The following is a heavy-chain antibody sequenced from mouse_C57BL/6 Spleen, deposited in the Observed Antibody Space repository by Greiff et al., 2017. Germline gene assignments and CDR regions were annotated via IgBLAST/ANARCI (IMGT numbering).Heavy chain of an antibody. D-gene: IGHD2-4*01. CDR2: IDPSDSYT. V-gene: IGHV1-69*01. CDR1: GYTFPSYW. CDR3: ARSKGYDYDRGYAMDY. J-gene: IGHJ4*01. Sequence: QVQLQQPGAELVMPGASVKLSCKASGYTFPSYWMHWVKQRPGQGLEWIGEIDPSDSYTNYNQKFKGKSTLTVDKSSSTAYMQLSSLTSEDSAVYYCARSKGYDYDRGYAMDYWGQGTSVTVSS.